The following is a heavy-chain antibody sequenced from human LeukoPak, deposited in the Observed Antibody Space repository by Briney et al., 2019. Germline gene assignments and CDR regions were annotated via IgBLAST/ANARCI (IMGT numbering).Heavy chain of an antibody. CDR1: GFTFSSYA. V-gene: IGHV3-23*01. CDR3: AKGAARQDYYYGMDV. Sequence: SGGSLRLSCAASGFTFSSYAMSWVRQAPGKGLEWVSAISGSGGSTYYADSVKGRFTISRDNSKNTLYLQMNSLRAEDTAVYYCAKGAARQDYYYGMDVWGQGTTVTVSS. J-gene: IGHJ6*02. D-gene: IGHD6-6*01. CDR2: ISGSGGST.